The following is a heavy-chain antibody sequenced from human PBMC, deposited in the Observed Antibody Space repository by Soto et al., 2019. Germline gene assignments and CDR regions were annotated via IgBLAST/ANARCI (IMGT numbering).Heavy chain of an antibody. D-gene: IGHD3-3*01. CDR2: IYYSGST. CDR1: GGSISSGGYY. Sequence: PSETLSLTCTVSGGSISSGGYYWSWIRQHPGKGLEWIGYIYYSGSTYYNPSLKSRVTISVDTSKNQFSPKLSSVTAADTAVYYCARIPFNWSGYHTTYYYYGMDVWGQGTTVTVSS. V-gene: IGHV4-31*03. J-gene: IGHJ6*02. CDR3: ARIPFNWSGYHTTYYYYGMDV.